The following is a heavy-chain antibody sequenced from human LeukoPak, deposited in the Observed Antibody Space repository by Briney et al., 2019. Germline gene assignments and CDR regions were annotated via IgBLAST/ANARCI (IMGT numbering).Heavy chain of an antibody. Sequence: PSETLSLTCAVYGGSFSGYYWSWIRQPPGKGLEWIGEINHSGSTNYNRSLKSRVTISVDTSKNQFSLKLSSVTAADTAVYYCARGGYGDNWFDPWGQGTLVTVSS. V-gene: IGHV4-34*01. CDR2: INHSGST. J-gene: IGHJ5*02. D-gene: IGHD3-10*01. CDR1: GGSFSGYY. CDR3: ARGGYGDNWFDP.